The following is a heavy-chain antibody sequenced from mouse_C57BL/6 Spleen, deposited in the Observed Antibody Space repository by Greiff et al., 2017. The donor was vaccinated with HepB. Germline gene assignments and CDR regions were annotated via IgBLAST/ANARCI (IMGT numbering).Heavy chain of an antibody. D-gene: IGHD2-4*01. V-gene: IGHV1-18*01. CDR1: GYTFTDYN. J-gene: IGHJ3*01. CDR2: INPNNGGT. CDR3: ARGGFDDYKFAY. Sequence: VQLQQSGPELVKPGASVKIPCKASGYTFTDYNMDWVKQSHGKSLEWIGDINPNNGGTIYNQKFKGKATLTVDKSSSTAYMELRSLTSEDTAVYYCARGGFDDYKFAYWGQGTLVTVSA.